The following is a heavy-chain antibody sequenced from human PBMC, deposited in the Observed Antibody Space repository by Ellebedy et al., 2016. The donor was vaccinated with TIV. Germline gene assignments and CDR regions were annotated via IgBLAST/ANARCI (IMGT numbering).Heavy chain of an antibody. CDR2: MSHDGTTV. Sequence: PGGSLRLSCAASGFTFSAYSMHWLRQAPGKGLEWVTVMSHDGTTVYYGDSVKGRFTISRDNSKSTLDLQMNSLRPEDTAVYYCVRENYYGSRSLGAFDMWGQGTMVTVSS. D-gene: IGHD3-10*01. CDR1: GFTFSAYS. CDR3: VRENYYGSRSLGAFDM. V-gene: IGHV3-30*04. J-gene: IGHJ3*02.